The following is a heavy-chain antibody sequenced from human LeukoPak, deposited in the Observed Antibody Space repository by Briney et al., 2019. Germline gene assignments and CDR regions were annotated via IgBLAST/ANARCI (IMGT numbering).Heavy chain of an antibody. D-gene: IGHD3-9*01. CDR2: ISYRWCH. CDR3: ATGSYDILTGYYPTYWSSDP. V-gene: IGHV4-59*07. J-gene: IGHJ2*01. CDR1: GGSISSYY. Sequence: PSVTVSLTCTVSGGSISSYYWSWIRQPPGKGLECMGYISYRWCHNYNPSLKSRVAISVDTSKNQFSLKLGSVSAGEAAVYYCATGSYDILTGYYPTYWSSDPWGRGTLVSVSP.